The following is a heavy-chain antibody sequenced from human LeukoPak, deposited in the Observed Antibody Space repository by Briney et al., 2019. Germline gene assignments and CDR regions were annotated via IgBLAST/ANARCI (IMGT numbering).Heavy chain of an antibody. V-gene: IGHV1-2*02. J-gene: IGHJ4*02. CDR3: ARDLMDYYGSGSFPTYYFDY. Sequence: ASVKVSCKASGYTFTGYYMHWVRQAPGQGLEGMGWINPNSGGTNYAQKFQGRVTMTRDTSISTAYMELSRLRSDDTAVYYCARDLMDYYGSGSFPTYYFDYWGQGTLVTVSS. D-gene: IGHD3-10*01. CDR2: INPNSGGT. CDR1: GYTFTGYY.